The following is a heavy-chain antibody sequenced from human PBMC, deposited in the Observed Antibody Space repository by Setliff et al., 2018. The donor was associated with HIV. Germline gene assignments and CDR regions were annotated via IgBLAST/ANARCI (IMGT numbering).Heavy chain of an antibody. CDR2: INAGNGDT. V-gene: IGHV1-3*01. CDR3: ARDSGDDYSDYYYYGMDV. D-gene: IGHD4-4*01. Sequence: ASVKVSCKASGYTFTNYAMHWVRQAPGQRLEWMGWINAGNGDTKYSQKFQGRVTFTWDTSASTAYRELSSLRSEDTALYYCARDSGDDYSDYYYYGMDVWGQGTTVTVSS. CDR1: GYTFTNYA. J-gene: IGHJ6*02.